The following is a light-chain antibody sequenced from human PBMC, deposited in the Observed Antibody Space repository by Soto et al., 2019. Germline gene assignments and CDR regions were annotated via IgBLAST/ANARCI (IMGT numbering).Light chain of an antibody. CDR3: CSYAGSYIVV. CDR2: DVT. CDR1: SSDVGGYNY. V-gene: IGLV2-11*01. J-gene: IGLJ2*01. Sequence: QSALTQPRSVSGSPGQSVAISCTGTSSDVGGYNYVSWYRQHPGRAPKLLLYDVTKRPSGAPDRFSGSKSGNTASLTISGLQADDEADYYCCSYAGSYIVVIGGGTQLTVL.